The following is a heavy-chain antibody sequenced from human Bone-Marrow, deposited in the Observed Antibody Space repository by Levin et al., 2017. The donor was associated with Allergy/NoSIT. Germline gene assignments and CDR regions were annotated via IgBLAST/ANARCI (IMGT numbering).Heavy chain of an antibody. J-gene: IGHJ4*02. CDR1: GFTFSDFY. CDR3: AREASYSDTTAYKLFDY. Sequence: PGGSLRLSCVASGFTFSDFYMSWVRQAPGRGLEWISYIDSSGDSRYYADSVKGRLTISRDNAKNSFYLEMNSLRAEDTAVYYCAREASYSDTTAYKLFDYWGQGTLVTVSS. V-gene: IGHV3-11*01. CDR2: IDSSGDSR. D-gene: IGHD3-16*01.